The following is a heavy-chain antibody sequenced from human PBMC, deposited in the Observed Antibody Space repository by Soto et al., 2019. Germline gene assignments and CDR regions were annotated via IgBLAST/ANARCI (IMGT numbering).Heavy chain of an antibody. Sequence: PGGSLRLSCAASGFTVSSNYMSWVRQAPGKGLEWVSVIYSGGSTYYADSVKGRFAISRDNSKNTLYLQMNSLRAEDTAVYYCARAVVVAATPGGYYYYYYMDVWGKGTTVTSP. CDR2: IYSGGST. V-gene: IGHV3-66*01. CDR3: ARAVVVAATPGGYYYYYYMDV. J-gene: IGHJ6*03. CDR1: GFTVSSNY. D-gene: IGHD2-15*01.